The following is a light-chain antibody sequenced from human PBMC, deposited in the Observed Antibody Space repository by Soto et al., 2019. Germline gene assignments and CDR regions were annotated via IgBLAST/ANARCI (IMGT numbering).Light chain of an antibody. Sequence: QSFLTQPASVSGSPGQSITISCAGTSSDVGSHNLVSWYQHYPGKAPKLIIFEASKRPSGVSNRFSGSKSGSTASLTISGLQAEDEADYYCCSNAAGSTYVFGTGTKVTVL. V-gene: IGLV2-23*01. CDR2: EAS. CDR1: SSDVGSHNL. CDR3: CSNAAGSTYV. J-gene: IGLJ1*01.